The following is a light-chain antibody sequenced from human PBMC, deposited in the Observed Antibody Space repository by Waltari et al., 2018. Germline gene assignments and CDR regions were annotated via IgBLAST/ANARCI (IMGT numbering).Light chain of an antibody. V-gene: IGKV1-39*01. J-gene: IGKJ4*01. CDR3: LQTLTTPLT. Sequence: DIQMTQSPSSLSASVGDRVTITCPAGRFINNYLNWYQQKPGKAPKLLIYAASTLHSGVPSRFSGSGSGTDFTLTVSSLQADDFATYYCLQTLTTPLTFGGGTIVDIK. CDR2: AAS. CDR1: RFINNY.